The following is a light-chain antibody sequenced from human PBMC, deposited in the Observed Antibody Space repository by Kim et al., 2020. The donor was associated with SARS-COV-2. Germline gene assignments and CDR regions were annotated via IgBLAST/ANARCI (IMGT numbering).Light chain of an antibody. J-gene: IGLJ3*02. V-gene: IGLV1-44*01. CDR3: ATWDDDLSVWM. Sequence: QSVLTQPPSASGAPGQRVTISCSGSGSNIGTNAVNWYQQFPGTAPKLVIFENNERPSGVPDRFSGSTSGTSASLAISGLQSEDEADYYCATWDDDLSVWMFGGGTKLTVL. CDR2: ENN. CDR1: GSNIGTNA.